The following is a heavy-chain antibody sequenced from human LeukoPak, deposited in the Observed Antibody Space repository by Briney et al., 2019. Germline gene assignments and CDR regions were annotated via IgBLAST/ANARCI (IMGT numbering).Heavy chain of an antibody. J-gene: IGHJ4*02. V-gene: IGHV3-11*01. CDR2: ISSSGSTI. Sequence: GGSLRLSCAASGFTFSDYYMSWIRQAPGKGLEWVSYISSSGSTIYYADSVKGRFTISRDNAKNSLYLQMNSLRAEDTAVYYCASLENEQWLVVHPPEAKFDYWGQETLVTVSS. CDR1: GFTFSDYY. CDR3: ASLENEQWLVVHPPEAKFDY. D-gene: IGHD6-19*01.